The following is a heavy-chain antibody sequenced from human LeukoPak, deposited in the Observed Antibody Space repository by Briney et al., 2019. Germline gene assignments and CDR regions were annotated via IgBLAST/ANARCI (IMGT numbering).Heavy chain of an antibody. J-gene: IGHJ4*02. CDR1: GFTFSSYS. D-gene: IGHD4-17*01. CDR2: ISSSSSYI. Sequence: KPGGSLRLSCAASGFTFSSYSMNWVRQAPGKGLEWVSSISSSSSYIYYADSVKGRFTISRDNAKNSQYLQMNSLRAEDTAVYYCARGGYYGDYEDYWGQGTLVTVSS. CDR3: ARGGYYGDYEDY. V-gene: IGHV3-21*01.